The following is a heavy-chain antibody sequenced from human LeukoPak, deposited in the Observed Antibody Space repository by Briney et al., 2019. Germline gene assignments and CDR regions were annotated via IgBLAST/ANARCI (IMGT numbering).Heavy chain of an antibody. CDR1: GFTFSSYE. Sequence: GGSLRLSCAASGFTFSSYEMHWVRQAPGKGLEWVANIKEDGSEKYYVDSVKGRFTISRDNAKNSLYLQMNSLRAEDTAVYYCAKMVTATMRNWFDPWGHGTQVTVSS. J-gene: IGHJ5*02. CDR2: IKEDGSEK. V-gene: IGHV3-7*01. CDR3: AKMVTATMRNWFDP. D-gene: IGHD2-21*02.